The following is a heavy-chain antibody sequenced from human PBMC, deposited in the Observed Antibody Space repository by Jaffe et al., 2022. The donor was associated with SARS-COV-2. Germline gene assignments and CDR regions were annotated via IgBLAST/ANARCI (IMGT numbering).Heavy chain of an antibody. J-gene: IGHJ6*03. CDR1: GNTFTSYY. CDR2: INPSGGSA. CDR3: TRGDLLGGYYHYYMDV. V-gene: IGHV1-46*04. Sequence: QVQLVQSGAEVEKPGASVKVSCKASGNTFTSYYMHWVRQAPGQGLEWMGIINPSGGSASYAQKLQGRVTMTRDTSTSTVYMELSSLRSEDTAVYYCTRGDLLGGYYHYYMDVWGKGTTVTVSS. D-gene: IGHD1-26*01.